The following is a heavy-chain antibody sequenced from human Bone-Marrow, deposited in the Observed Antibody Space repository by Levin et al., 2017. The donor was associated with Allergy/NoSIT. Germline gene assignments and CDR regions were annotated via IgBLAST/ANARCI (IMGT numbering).Heavy chain of an antibody. J-gene: IGHJ4*02. V-gene: IGHV1-2*02. CDR1: GYTFTGYY. CDR2: INPNSGGT. D-gene: IGHD4-23*01. Sequence: GESLKISCKASGYTFTGYYMHWVRQAPGQGLEWMGWINPNSGGTNYAQKFQGRVTMTRDTSISTAYMELSRLRSDDTAVYYCARETTDMTTVVTTLFDYWGQGTLVTVSS. CDR3: ARETTDMTTVVTTLFDY.